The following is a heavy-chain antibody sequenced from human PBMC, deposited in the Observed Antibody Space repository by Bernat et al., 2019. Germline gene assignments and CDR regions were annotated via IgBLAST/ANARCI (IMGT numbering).Heavy chain of an antibody. V-gene: IGHV3-30*01. Sequence: QVQLVESGGGVVQPGRSLRLSCAASGFTFISYAMHWFRQAPGKGLEWVAVISYDGSNKYYADSVKGRFTISRDNSKNTLYLQMNRLRAEDTAVYYCARGPTVWGQGTLVTVSS. D-gene: IGHD4-17*01. J-gene: IGHJ4*02. CDR3: ARGPTV. CDR1: GFTFISYA. CDR2: ISYDGSNK.